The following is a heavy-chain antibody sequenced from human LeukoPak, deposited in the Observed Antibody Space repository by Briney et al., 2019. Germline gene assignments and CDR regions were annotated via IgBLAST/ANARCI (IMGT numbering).Heavy chain of an antibody. Sequence: ASVKVSCKASGYTFTGYYLHWVRQAPGQGLEWMGIINPSGGSTSYAQKFQGRVTMTRDMSTSTVYMELSSLRSEDTAVYYCARGEGDYYDSSGYDYFDYWGQGTLVTVSS. V-gene: IGHV1-46*01. CDR1: GYTFTGYY. J-gene: IGHJ4*02. CDR3: ARGEGDYYDSSGYDYFDY. CDR2: INPSGGST. D-gene: IGHD3-22*01.